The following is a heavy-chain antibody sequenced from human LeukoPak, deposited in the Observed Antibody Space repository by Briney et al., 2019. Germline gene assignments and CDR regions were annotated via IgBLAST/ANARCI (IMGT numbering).Heavy chain of an antibody. D-gene: IGHD6-19*01. CDR2: VSRTGSTK. CDR1: GFTFSSFA. V-gene: IGHV3-23*01. CDR3: ARRVGSGWPVQH. J-gene: IGHJ1*01. Sequence: GGSLRLSCVASGFTFSSFALDWVRQAPGRGLEWISVVSRTGSTKYYADSVKGRFTVSRDNSKNTVYLQMNSLRSEDTAVYYCARRVGSGWPVQHWGQGTLVTVSS.